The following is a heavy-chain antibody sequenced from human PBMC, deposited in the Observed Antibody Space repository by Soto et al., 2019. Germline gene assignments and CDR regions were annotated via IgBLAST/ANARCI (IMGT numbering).Heavy chain of an antibody. J-gene: IGHJ6*02. CDR1: GGTFSSYA. CDR3: AREEYCRGGSCYSASGYYYYGMDV. Sequence: QVPLVQSGAEVKKPGSSVKVSCKASGGTFSSYAISWVRQAPGQGLEWMGGIIPIFGTANYAQKFQGRVTITADESTTTDYMELSSLRSEDTAVYYCAREEYCRGGSCYSASGYYYYGMDVWGQGTTVTVSS. V-gene: IGHV1-69*01. D-gene: IGHD2-15*01. CDR2: IIPIFGTA.